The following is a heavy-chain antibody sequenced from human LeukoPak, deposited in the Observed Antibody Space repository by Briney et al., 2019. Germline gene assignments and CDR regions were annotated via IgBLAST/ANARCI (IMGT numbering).Heavy chain of an antibody. D-gene: IGHD6-13*01. CDR2: IRYDGSDK. CDR1: GFTFSNYG. Sequence: GGSLRLSCAASGFTFSNYGIHWVRQAPGKGLEWVAFIRYDGSDKYYADSVKGRFTISRDSSKNTVYLQMNSLRDEDTAVYYCAKSPYRGGSSWTEFDYWGQGTLVTVSS. V-gene: IGHV3-30*02. CDR3: AKSPYRGGSSWTEFDY. J-gene: IGHJ4*02.